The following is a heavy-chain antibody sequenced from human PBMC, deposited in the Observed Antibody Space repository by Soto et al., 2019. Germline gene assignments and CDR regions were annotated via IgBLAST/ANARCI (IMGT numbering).Heavy chain of an antibody. J-gene: IGHJ6*02. CDR2: IFSNDEK. Sequence: QVTLKESGPVLVKPTETLTLTCTVSGFSLSNARLGVSWIRQPPGKALEWLAHIFSNDEKSYSTSLKSRLTISKDTSKSQVVLTMTNMDPVDTATYYCARIGDAAAYYYYGMDVWGQGTTVTVSS. CDR1: GFSLSNARLG. CDR3: ARIGDAAAYYYYGMDV. V-gene: IGHV2-26*01. D-gene: IGHD2-2*01.